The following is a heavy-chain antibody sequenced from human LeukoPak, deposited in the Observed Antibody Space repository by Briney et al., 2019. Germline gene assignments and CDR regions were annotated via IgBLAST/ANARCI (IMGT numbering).Heavy chain of an antibody. CDR1: GYTFTGYS. V-gene: IGHV1-2*02. CDR2: ISPNSGGT. Sequence: GASVKVSCKTSGYTFTGYSIHWVRQAPGQGPEWMAWISPNSGGTNYAQRFQGRVTVTRDTSISTAYMELSSLRPDDTAVYYCARDQMGSSGWYHYFDYWGQGTLVTVSS. CDR3: ARDQMGSSGWYHYFDY. D-gene: IGHD6-19*01. J-gene: IGHJ4*02.